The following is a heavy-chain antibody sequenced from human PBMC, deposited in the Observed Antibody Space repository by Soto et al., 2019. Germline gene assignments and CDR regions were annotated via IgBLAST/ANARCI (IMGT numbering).Heavy chain of an antibody. CDR1: GGSIATSSYF. J-gene: IGHJ5*02. CDR2: IDYRGTI. Sequence: SETLSLTXTVSGGSIATSSYFWAWIRRPPGKGLEWIGSIDYRGTIYNNPSLKSRVTISVDTSRNHFSLKLDSVTAADTALYYCARRAPEGFDPWGQGTLVTVSS. CDR3: ARRAPEGFDP. V-gene: IGHV4-39*02.